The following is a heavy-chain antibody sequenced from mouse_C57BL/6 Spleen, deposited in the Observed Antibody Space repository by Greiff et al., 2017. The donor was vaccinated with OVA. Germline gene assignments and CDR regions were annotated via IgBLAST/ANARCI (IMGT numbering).Heavy chain of an antibody. D-gene: IGHD2-3*01. CDR1: GYAFSSSW. J-gene: IGHJ2*01. Sequence: QVQLQQSGPELVKPGASVKISCKASGYAFSSSWMNWVKQRPGKGLEWIGRIYPGDGDTNYNGKFKGKATLTADKSSSTAYMQLSSLTSEDSAVYFCARGDGYLFDDWGQGTTLTVSS. CDR3: ARGDGYLFDD. V-gene: IGHV1-82*01. CDR2: IYPGDGDT.